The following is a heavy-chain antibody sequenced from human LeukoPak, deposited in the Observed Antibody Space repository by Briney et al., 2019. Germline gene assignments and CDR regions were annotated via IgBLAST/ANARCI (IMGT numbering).Heavy chain of an antibody. D-gene: IGHD4-11*01. Sequence: SETLSLTCTVSGGSISSYYWSWIRQPPGKGLEWIGYIYYSGSTNYNPSLKSRVTISVDTSKNQFSLKLSSVTAADTAVYYCARAAGEYSKLGYYYGMDVWGQGTTVTVSS. V-gene: IGHV4-59*01. CDR3: ARAAGEYSKLGYYYGMDV. J-gene: IGHJ6*02. CDR2: IYYSGST. CDR1: GGSISSYY.